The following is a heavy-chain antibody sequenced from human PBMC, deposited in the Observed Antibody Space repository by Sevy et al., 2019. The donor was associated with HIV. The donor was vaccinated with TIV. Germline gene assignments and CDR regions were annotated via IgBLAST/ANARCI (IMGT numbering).Heavy chain of an antibody. Sequence: GGSLRLSCAASGFIFDDYVMHWVRQAPGKGLEWVSGISWKSGTIGYADSVKGRFTISRDNAKNSLYLQMNSLRVEDTALYYCAKDIRGATVTQVNYFDHWGQGILVTVSS. CDR1: GFIFDDYV. V-gene: IGHV3-9*01. CDR3: AKDIRGATVTQVNYFDH. CDR2: ISWKSGTI. D-gene: IGHD4-4*01. J-gene: IGHJ4*02.